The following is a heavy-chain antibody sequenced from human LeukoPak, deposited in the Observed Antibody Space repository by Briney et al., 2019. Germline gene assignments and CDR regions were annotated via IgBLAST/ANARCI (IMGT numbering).Heavy chain of an antibody. D-gene: IGHD6-19*01. CDR1: GGSFSGYY. CDR2: INHSGST. Sequence: SETLSLTCAVYGGSFSGYYWSWIRQPPGKGLEWIGEINHSGSTNYNPSLKSRVTISVDTSKNQFSLKLSSVTAADTAVYYCVRGRAVAGTYAFDIWGQGTMVTVSS. CDR3: VRGRAVAGTYAFDI. V-gene: IGHV4-34*01. J-gene: IGHJ3*02.